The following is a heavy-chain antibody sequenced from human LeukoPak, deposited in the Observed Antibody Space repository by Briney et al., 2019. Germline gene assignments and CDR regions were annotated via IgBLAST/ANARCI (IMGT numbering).Heavy chain of an antibody. CDR2: IDYSGST. D-gene: IGHD2-21*02. J-gene: IGHJ5*02. CDR3: AREPDPYCGGDCST. Sequence: PSETLSLTCTVSGGSISGYYWSWIRQPPGKGLEWIGYIDYSGSTNYNPSLKSRLTISIGTSKNQFSLKLTSATAADTAVYFCAREPDPYCGGDCSTWGQGTLVTVSS. V-gene: IGHV4-59*01. CDR1: GGSISGYY.